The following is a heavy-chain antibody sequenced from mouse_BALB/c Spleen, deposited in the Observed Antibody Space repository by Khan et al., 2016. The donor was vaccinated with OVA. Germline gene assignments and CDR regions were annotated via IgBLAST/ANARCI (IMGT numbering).Heavy chain of an antibody. Sequence: QVQLKESGPGLVQPSQSLSITCTVSGFSLNNYSVHWVRQSPGKGLEWLGVIWSAGSTDYNAAFISRLTISKDTSRSQYFFKMNSLQPNDTAIYYSARRGYDDGRKALFAYWGQGTPVTVSA. J-gene: IGHJ3*01. CDR3: ARRGYDDGRKALFAY. CDR2: IWSAGST. D-gene: IGHD2-4*01. V-gene: IGHV2-2*02. CDR1: GFSLNNYS.